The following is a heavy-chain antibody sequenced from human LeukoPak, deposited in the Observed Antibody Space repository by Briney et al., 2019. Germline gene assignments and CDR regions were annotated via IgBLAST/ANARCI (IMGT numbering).Heavy chain of an antibody. V-gene: IGHV1-2*02. CDR1: GYTFTGYY. Sequence: ASVKVSCKASGYTFTGYYLHWVRQAPGQGLEWMGWINPNSGGTNYAQNFQGRVTMTRDTSISTAYMELSGLRSDDTAVYYCAREGNYYDSSGYYPYWGQGTLVTVSS. CDR3: AREGNYYDSSGYYPY. D-gene: IGHD3-22*01. CDR2: INPNSGGT. J-gene: IGHJ4*02.